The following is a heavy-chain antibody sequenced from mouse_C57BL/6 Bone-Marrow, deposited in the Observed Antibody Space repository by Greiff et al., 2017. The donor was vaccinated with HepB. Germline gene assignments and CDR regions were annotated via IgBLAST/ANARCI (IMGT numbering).Heavy chain of an antibody. CDR2: IDPENGDT. Sequence: EVQLQQSGAELVRPGASVKLSCTASGFNIKVDYMHWVKQRPEQGLEWIGWIDPENGDTEYASKFQGKATITADTSSNTAYLQLSSLTSEDTAVYYCTTEGYYYGSSYAMDYWGQGTSVTVSS. D-gene: IGHD1-1*01. J-gene: IGHJ4*01. V-gene: IGHV14-4*01. CDR3: TTEGYYYGSSYAMDY. CDR1: GFNIKVDY.